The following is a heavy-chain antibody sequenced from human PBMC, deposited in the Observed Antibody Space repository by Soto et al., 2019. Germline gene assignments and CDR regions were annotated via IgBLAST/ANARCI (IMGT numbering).Heavy chain of an antibody. J-gene: IGHJ5*02. CDR3: ARDIGNPTGRFDL. V-gene: IGHV3-7*01. CDR1: GLPFSTYW. Sequence: PGGSLRLSCAASGLPFSTYWMSWVRQAPGKGLEWVANINQDGSEKYYVDSVKGRFTISRDNSKKALFLQMNSLRAEDTGVYYCARDIGNPTGRFDLWGQGTLVTVSS. D-gene: IGHD3-10*01. CDR2: INQDGSEK.